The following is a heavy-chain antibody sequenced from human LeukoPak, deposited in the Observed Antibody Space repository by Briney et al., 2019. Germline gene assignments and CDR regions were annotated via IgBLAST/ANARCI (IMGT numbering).Heavy chain of an antibody. V-gene: IGHV4-34*01. CDR3: ARLSPPNRGLCAFEI. J-gene: IGHJ3*02. Sequence: LETLSLTCAVYGGSFSGYYWSWFRQPPGKGLEWIGEINHSGSTNYNPSLKSRVTRSVDTSKNQFSLKLSSVTAADTAVYYCARLSPPNRGLCAFEIWGEGTMVTVSS. CDR1: GGSFSGYY. CDR2: INHSGST. D-gene: IGHD3-16*02.